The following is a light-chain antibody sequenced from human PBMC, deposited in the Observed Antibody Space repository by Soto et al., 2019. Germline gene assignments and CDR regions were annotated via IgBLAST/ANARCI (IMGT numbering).Light chain of an antibody. CDR3: SSYTSSSTVV. J-gene: IGLJ2*01. V-gene: IGLV2-14*01. CDR2: DVS. Sequence: QSALTQPASVSGSPGQSITISCTGTSSDVGGYNYVSWYQQHPGKAPKPMIYDVSNRPSGVSNRFSGSKSGNTASLTISGLQAEDEADYYCSSYTSSSTVVFAGGTKLTVL. CDR1: SSDVGGYNY.